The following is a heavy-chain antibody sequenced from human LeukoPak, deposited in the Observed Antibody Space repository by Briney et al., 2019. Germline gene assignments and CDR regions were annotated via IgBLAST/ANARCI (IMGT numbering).Heavy chain of an antibody. J-gene: IGHJ6*03. Sequence: SETLSLTCTVSGGSISSYYWSWIRQPPGKGLGWLGYIYYRGSTNYNPSLKSRVTISVDTSKNQFSLKLSSVTAADTAVYYCGGVYSGYDSNHYYYYYYMDVWGKGTTVTISS. D-gene: IGHD5-12*01. CDR3: GGVYSGYDSNHYYYYYYMDV. CDR1: GGSISSYY. V-gene: IGHV4-59*01. CDR2: IYYRGST.